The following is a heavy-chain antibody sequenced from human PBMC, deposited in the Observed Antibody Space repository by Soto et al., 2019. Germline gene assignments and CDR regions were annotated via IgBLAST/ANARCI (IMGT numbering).Heavy chain of an antibody. CDR2: SSADNGNT. V-gene: IGHV1-18*01. Sequence: QVQLVQSGAEVKKPGASVKVSCKASGYTFTSYGITWVRQAPGQGLEWMGWSSADNGNTNYAQKLRDRVTTATDTSTSTAYMELRSLGSDDTSVYYCATEGTGSSRTTLRVYYFDYWGKGTLGTVSS. CDR1: GYTFTSYG. J-gene: IGHJ4*02. D-gene: IGHD1-1*01. CDR3: ATEGTGSSRTTLRVYYFDY.